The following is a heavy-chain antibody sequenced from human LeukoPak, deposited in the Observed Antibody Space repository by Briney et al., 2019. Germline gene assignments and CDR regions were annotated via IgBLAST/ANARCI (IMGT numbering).Heavy chain of an antibody. CDR1: GGTFSSYA. V-gene: IGHV1-69*04. CDR3: ARDYYYDSSPQRYFDL. D-gene: IGHD3-22*01. CDR2: IIPILGIA. J-gene: IGHJ2*01. Sequence: SVKVSCKASGGTFSSYAISWVRQAPGQGLEWMGRIIPILGIANYAQKFQGRVTITADKSTSTAYMELSSLRSEDTAVYYCARDYYYDSSPQRYFDLWGRGTLVTVSS.